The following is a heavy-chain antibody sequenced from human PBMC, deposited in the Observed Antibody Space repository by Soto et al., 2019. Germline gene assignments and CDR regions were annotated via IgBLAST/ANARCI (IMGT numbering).Heavy chain of an antibody. V-gene: IGHV1-18*01. CDR3: ARAGSDRRYXGWPPQGFDY. J-gene: IGHJ4*02. CDR2: ISTFNGNT. D-gene: IGHD3-9*01. Sequence: ASVKVSCKASGYTFTSYGISWVRQAPGQGLEWMGWISTFNGNTNYAQKLQGRATMTTDTSSTTAYMELTSLTSDDKAVYYCARAGSDRRYXGWPPQGFDYWGQGTLVTVSS. CDR1: GYTFTSYG.